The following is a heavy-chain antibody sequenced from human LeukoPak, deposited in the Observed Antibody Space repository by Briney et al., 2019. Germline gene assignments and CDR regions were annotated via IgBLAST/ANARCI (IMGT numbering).Heavy chain of an antibody. D-gene: IGHD1-26*01. Sequence: PGGSLRLSCAASGFTFSSYWMSWVRQAPGKGLDWVANIKQDGSEKYYVDSVKGRFTISRDNAQNSLYLEMSSLSVEDTAIYSCARVGWELLNLHFDPWGQGTLVTVSS. CDR2: IKQDGSEK. CDR3: ARVGWELLNLHFDP. CDR1: GFTFSSYW. V-gene: IGHV3-7*03. J-gene: IGHJ5*02.